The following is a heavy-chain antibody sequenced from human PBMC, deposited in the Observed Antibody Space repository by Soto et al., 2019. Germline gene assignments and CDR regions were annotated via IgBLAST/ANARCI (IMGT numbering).Heavy chain of an antibody. D-gene: IGHD5-12*01. J-gene: IGHJ4*02. Sequence: QLVQSGAEVTKPGASVKVSCKSSGYNFSAHYIHWVRQPPGQGLEWMGWISPRREDHHSADKFHDRLTLTTDTAATTAFMHLSGLRVNDSSVYSCAKGGGYGHGHWGQGTPIIVSS. CDR1: GYNFSAHY. CDR3: AKGGGYGHGH. V-gene: IGHV1-2*02. CDR2: ISPRREDH.